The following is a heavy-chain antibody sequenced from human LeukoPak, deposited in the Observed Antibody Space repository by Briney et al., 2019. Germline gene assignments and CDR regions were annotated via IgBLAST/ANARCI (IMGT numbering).Heavy chain of an antibody. Sequence: SETLSLTCAVYGGSFSGCYWSWIRQPPGKGLEWIGEINHSGSTNYNPSLKSRVTISVDTSKNQFSLKLSSVTAADTAVYYCARGHPAWFGELYYYYYYMDVWGKGTTVSVSS. J-gene: IGHJ6*03. D-gene: IGHD3-10*01. V-gene: IGHV4-34*01. CDR2: INHSGST. CDR3: ARGHPAWFGELYYYYYYMDV. CDR1: GGSFSGCY.